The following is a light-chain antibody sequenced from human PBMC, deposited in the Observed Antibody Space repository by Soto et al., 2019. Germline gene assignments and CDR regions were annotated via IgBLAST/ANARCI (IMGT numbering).Light chain of an antibody. CDR1: QSISDT. CDR2: SAS. J-gene: IGKJ5*01. Sequence: DIVMTQSPATLSVSPGGSATLSCRASQSISDTLAWYQQKPGQAPRLLIYSASRRATGIPARFSGSGSGTEFTLTISSLQSEDFAVYYCQQYNNWPPITFGQGTRLEI. V-gene: IGKV3D-15*01. CDR3: QQYNNWPPIT.